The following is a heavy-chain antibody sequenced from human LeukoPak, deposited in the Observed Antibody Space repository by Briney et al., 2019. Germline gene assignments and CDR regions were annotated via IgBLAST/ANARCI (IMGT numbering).Heavy chain of an antibody. J-gene: IGHJ4*02. D-gene: IGHD2/OR15-2a*01. CDR3: ARGPAKGLYAHGFNDY. V-gene: IGHV4-34*01. CDR1: GGSISSYY. CDR2: INDSGST. Sequence: PSETLSLTCTVSGGSISSYYWSWIRQPPAKGLEWIGEINDSGSTNYNPSLKSRVTISVDTSKNHFSLKLSSVTAADTAVYYCARGPAKGLYAHGFNDYWGQGTLVTVSS.